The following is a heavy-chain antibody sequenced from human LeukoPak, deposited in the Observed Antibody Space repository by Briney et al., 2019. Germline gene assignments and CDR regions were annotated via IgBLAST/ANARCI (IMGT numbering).Heavy chain of an antibody. Sequence: ASVKVSCKASGYTFTGYYMHWVRQAPGQGLEWMGWINPNSGGTNYAQKFQGRVTMTRDTSISTAYMELSRLRSDDTAVYYCARAVSAAGTHYYYYYMDVWGKGTTVTVSS. V-gene: IGHV1-2*02. CDR3: ARAVSAAGTHYYYYYMDV. CDR1: GYTFTGYY. D-gene: IGHD6-13*01. CDR2: INPNSGGT. J-gene: IGHJ6*03.